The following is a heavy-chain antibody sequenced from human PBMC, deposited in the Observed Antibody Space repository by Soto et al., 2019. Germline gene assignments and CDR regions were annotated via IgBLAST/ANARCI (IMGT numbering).Heavy chain of an antibody. CDR1: GFTFSSYA. D-gene: IGHD5-18*01. CDR2: ISYDGSNK. CDR3: ARDLGYTAMVMVPYYYYYGMDV. Sequence: QVQLVESGGGVVQPGRSLRLSCAASGFTFSSYAMHWVRQAPGKGLEWVAVISYDGSNKYYADSVKGRFTISRDNSKNTLYLKMNSLRAEDTAVYYCARDLGYTAMVMVPYYYYYGMDVWGQGTTVTVSS. J-gene: IGHJ6*02. V-gene: IGHV3-30-3*01.